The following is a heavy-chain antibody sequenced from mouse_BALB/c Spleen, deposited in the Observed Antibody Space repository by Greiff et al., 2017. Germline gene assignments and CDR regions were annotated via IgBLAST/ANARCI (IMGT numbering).Heavy chain of an antibody. CDR3: ARGGYFDY. V-gene: IGHV1S56*01. CDR2: IYPGNVNT. Sequence: VQLQQSGPELVKPGASVRISCKASGYTFTSYYIHWVKQRPGQGLEWIGWIYPGNVNTKYNEKFKGKATLTADKSSSTAYMQLSSLTSEDSAVYYCARGGYFDYWGQGTTLTVSS. J-gene: IGHJ2*01. CDR1: GYTFTSYY.